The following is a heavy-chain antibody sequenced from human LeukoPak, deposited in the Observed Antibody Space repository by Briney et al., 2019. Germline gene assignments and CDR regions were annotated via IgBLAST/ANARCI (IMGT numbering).Heavy chain of an antibody. Sequence: GGPLRLSCAASGFTFSSYAMSWVRQAPGKGLEWVSAISGSGGSTYYADPVKGRFTISRDNSKNTLYLQMNSLRAEDTAVYYCAKDQGVYYYDSSGYYHYDYWGQGTLVTVSS. J-gene: IGHJ4*02. CDR2: ISGSGGST. D-gene: IGHD3-22*01. V-gene: IGHV3-23*01. CDR3: AKDQGVYYYDSSGYYHYDY. CDR1: GFTFSSYA.